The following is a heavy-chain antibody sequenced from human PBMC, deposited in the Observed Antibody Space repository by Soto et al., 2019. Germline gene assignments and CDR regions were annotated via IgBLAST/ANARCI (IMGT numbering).Heavy chain of an antibody. J-gene: IGHJ4*02. D-gene: IGHD3-22*01. CDR3: ARDGLGYYDSSGYYGSFDY. CDR2: IIPIFGTA. Sequence: QVLLVQSGAEVKKPGSSVKVSCKASGGTFSSYAISWVRQAPGQGLEWMGGIIPIFGTANYAQKFQGRVTITADESTSTAYMELSSLRSEDTAVYYCARDGLGYYDSSGYYGSFDYWGQGTLVTVSS. CDR1: GGTFSSYA. V-gene: IGHV1-69*01.